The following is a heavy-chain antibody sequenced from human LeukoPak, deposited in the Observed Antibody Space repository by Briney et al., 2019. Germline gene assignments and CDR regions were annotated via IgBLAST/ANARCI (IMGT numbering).Heavy chain of an antibody. CDR3: ARMGYCSSTSCSLHAFDI. CDR2: IKQDGSEK. J-gene: IGHJ3*02. V-gene: IGHV3-7*01. Sequence: GGSLRLSCAASGFTFSSYWMSWVRQAPGKGLEWVANIKQDGSEKYYVDSVKGRFTISRDNAKNSLYLQMNSLRAEDTAVYYCARMGYCSSTSCSLHAFDIWGQGTMATVSS. D-gene: IGHD2-2*01. CDR1: GFTFSSYW.